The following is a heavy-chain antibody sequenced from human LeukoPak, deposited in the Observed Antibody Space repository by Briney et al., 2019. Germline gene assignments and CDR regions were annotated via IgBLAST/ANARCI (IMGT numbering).Heavy chain of an antibody. CDR2: IYTSGST. CDR1: GGSISSGSYY. V-gene: IGHV4-61*02. D-gene: IGHD6-19*01. J-gene: IGHJ5*02. CDR3: ARGYSSGWYSANLNWFDP. Sequence: SETLSLTCTASGGSISSGSYYWSWIRQPAGKGLEWIGRIYTSGSTNYNPSLKSRVTISVDTSKNQFSLKLSSVTAADTAVYYCARGYSSGWYSANLNWFDPWGQGTLVTVSS.